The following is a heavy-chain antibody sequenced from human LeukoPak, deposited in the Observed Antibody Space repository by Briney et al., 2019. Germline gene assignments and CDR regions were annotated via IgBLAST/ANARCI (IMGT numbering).Heavy chain of an antibody. CDR2: INSDGSST. CDR3: ARGGATYGFILAF. V-gene: IGHV3-74*01. CDR1: GFTFSSYW. D-gene: IGHD4-17*01. Sequence: GGSLRLSCAASGFTFSSYWMHWVRQAPGKGLVWVSRINSDGSSTNYADSVKGRFTISRDNSKNTLYLQINSLRDEDTAVYYCARGGATYGFILAFWGQGTPVTVSS. J-gene: IGHJ4*02.